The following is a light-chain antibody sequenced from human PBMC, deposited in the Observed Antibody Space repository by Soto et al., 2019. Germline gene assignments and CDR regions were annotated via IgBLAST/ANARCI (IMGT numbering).Light chain of an antibody. CDR2: YAS. CDR1: QSISTN. Sequence: EIVMTQSPATLSVSPGERATLSCRASQSISTNLAWYQHKPGQAPKLLIYYASTRAIGIPATFSGSGSGIQFTLTISSLQSEDSALYYCQQYHDWPRTFGGGTKVEIK. V-gene: IGKV3-15*01. J-gene: IGKJ4*01. CDR3: QQYHDWPRT.